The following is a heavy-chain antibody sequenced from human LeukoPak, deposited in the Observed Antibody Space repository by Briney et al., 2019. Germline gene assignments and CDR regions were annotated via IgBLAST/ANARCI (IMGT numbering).Heavy chain of an antibody. D-gene: IGHD4-11*01. CDR1: GDSFSSYF. J-gene: IGHJ6*02. CDR3: ARLRPPVHYYSDYIGDYYYYALDV. V-gene: IGHV4-59*12. CDR2: VHDSGHT. Sequence: SETLSLTCTVSGDSFSSYFWTWIRQPPGMGLEWITYVHDSGHTDYNPSLKSRVTISVDTSKNQFSLKLTSLTAADTAVYYCARLRPPVHYYSDYIGDYYYYALDVWGQGTTVTVSS.